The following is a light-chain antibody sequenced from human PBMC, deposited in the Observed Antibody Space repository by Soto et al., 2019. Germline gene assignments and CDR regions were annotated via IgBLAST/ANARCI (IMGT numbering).Light chain of an antibody. CDR3: SSYTSSNTRWV. J-gene: IGLJ3*02. Sequence: QSALTQPASVSGSPGQSITISCTGTSSDIGVYNYVSWYQQHPGKAPKLMIYDVNNRPSGVSNRFSGSKSGNTASLTISGLQAEDESDYYCSSYTSSNTRWVFGGGTKLTVL. V-gene: IGLV2-14*01. CDR2: DVN. CDR1: SSDIGVYNY.